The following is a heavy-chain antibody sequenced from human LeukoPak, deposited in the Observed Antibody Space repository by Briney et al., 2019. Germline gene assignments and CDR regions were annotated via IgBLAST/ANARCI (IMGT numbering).Heavy chain of an antibody. Sequence: ASVKVSCKASGYTFTGYYMHWVRQAPGQGLEWMGWINPNSGGTNYAQKFQGRVTMTRDTFISTAYMELSRLRSDDTAVYYCARETISQSYYYYGMDVWGQGTTVTVSS. CDR3: ARETISQSYYYYGMDV. J-gene: IGHJ6*02. CDR1: GYTFTGYY. CDR2: INPNSGGT. D-gene: IGHD3-3*01. V-gene: IGHV1-2*02.